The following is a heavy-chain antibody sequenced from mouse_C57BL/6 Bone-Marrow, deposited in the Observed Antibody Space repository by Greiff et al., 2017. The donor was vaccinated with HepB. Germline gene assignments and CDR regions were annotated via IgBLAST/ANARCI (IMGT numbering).Heavy chain of an antibody. J-gene: IGHJ2*01. CDR2: IYPGGGYT. Sequence: QVHVKQSGAELVRPGTSVKMSCKASGYTFTNYWIGWAKQRPGHGLEWIGDIYPGGGYTNYNEKFKGKATLTADKSSSTAYLQLSSLTSEDSAIYYCATYGNRAGDYFDYWGQGTTLTVSS. CDR3: ATYGNRAGDYFDY. D-gene: IGHD2-1*01. CDR1: GYTFTNYW. V-gene: IGHV1-63*01.